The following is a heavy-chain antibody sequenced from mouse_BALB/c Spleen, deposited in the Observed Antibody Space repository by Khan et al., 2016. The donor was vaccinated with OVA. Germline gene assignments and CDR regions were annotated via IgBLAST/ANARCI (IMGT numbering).Heavy chain of an antibody. Sequence: EVQLQESGPSLVKPSQTLSLTCSVTGYSITSGYWNWIRKFPGNKLEYMGYIIYNGSTNYNPSPKGRISITRHTSTNQYYLQLNSVTTADTATYCCARATSRYAFAYWGQGTLVTVSA. CDR1: GYSITSGY. D-gene: IGHD2-14*01. J-gene: IGHJ3*01. CDR2: IIYNGST. V-gene: IGHV3-8*02. CDR3: ARATSRYAFAY.